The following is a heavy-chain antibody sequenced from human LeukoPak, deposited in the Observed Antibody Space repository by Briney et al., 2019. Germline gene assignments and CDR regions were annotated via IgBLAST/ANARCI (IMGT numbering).Heavy chain of an antibody. CDR3: ARSQPRGDLGAFDI. CDR1: GGSISSYY. D-gene: IGHD3-10*01. J-gene: IGHJ3*02. Sequence: SETLSLTCTVSGGSISSYYWGWIRQPPGKGLEWIGYIYYSGSTNYNPSLKSRVSISVDTSKNQFSLKVRTVTAADTAVYYCARSQPRGDLGAFDIWGQGTMVTVSS. CDR2: IYYSGST. V-gene: IGHV4-59*01.